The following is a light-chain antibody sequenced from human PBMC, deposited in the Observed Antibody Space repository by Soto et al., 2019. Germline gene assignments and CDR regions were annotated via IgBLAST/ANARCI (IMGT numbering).Light chain of an antibody. J-gene: IGKJ4*01. CDR2: GAS. V-gene: IGKV3-20*01. CDR1: QSVRSTY. CDR3: QQYANSPLT. Sequence: EIVLTQSPGTLSLSPGERATLSCRASQSVRSTYLAWYQQKPGQAPRLLIYGASSRATGIPDRFSGSGSGTDFTLTISRLEPEDFAVYYCQQYANSPLTFGGGNKVEIK.